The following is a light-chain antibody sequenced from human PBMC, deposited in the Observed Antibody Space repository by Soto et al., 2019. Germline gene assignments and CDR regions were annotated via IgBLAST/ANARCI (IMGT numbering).Light chain of an antibody. J-gene: IGLJ1*01. V-gene: IGLV2-14*01. CDR2: EVS. Sequence: QSALTQPASVSGSPGQSITISCTGTSSDVGGYNYVSWYQQHPGKAPKLMIYEVSNRPSGVSNRFSGSKSGNTASLTISGLQAEEEADYSCSSYTSSSTLDYVFGTGTRSQS. CDR3: SSYTSSSTLDYV. CDR1: SSDVGGYNY.